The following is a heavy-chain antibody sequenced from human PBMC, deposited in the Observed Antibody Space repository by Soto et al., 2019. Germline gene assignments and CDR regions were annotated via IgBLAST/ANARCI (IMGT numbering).Heavy chain of an antibody. J-gene: IGHJ4*02. Sequence: GGSLRLSCAASGFTFSSYSMNWVRQAPGKGLEWVSYISSSSSTIYYADSVKGRFTISRDNAKNSLYLQMNSLRDEDTAVYYCAREDYYDGSGYYSYWGQGTLVTVSS. CDR1: GFTFSSYS. CDR3: AREDYYDGSGYYSY. V-gene: IGHV3-48*02. D-gene: IGHD3-22*01. CDR2: ISSSSSTI.